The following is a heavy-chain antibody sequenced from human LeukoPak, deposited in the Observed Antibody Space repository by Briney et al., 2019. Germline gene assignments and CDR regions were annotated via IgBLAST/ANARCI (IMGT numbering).Heavy chain of an antibody. Sequence: GGSLRLSCAASGFTFSNYAMSWVRQAPGKGLEWVSAISGGGDSTYYADSVKGRFTISRGNSQNTLYLQMNSLRAEDTAVYYCAKYYYGSGSSYAFDYWGQGTLVTVSS. CDR1: GFTFSNYA. D-gene: IGHD3-10*01. J-gene: IGHJ4*02. V-gene: IGHV3-23*01. CDR3: AKYYYGSGSSYAFDY. CDR2: ISGGGDST.